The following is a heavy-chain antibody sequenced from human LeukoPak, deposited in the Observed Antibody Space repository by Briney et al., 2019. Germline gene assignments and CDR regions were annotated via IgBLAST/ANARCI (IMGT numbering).Heavy chain of an antibody. CDR3: AKDSRDCSSTSCRKGRYYYYYMDV. V-gene: IGHV3-43D*03. Sequence: GGSLRLSCAASGFRFDDYAMHWVRQAPGKGLEWVSLISWDGGSTYYADSVKGRFTISRDNSKNSLYLQMNSLRAEDTALYYCAKDSRDCSSTSCRKGRYYYYYMDVWGKGTTVTVSS. J-gene: IGHJ6*03. CDR2: ISWDGGST. D-gene: IGHD2-2*01. CDR1: GFRFDDYA.